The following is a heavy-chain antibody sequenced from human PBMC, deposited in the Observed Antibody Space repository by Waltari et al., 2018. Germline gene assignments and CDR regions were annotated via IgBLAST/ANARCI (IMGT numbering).Heavy chain of an antibody. CDR1: GASISDSRYF. D-gene: IGHD2-2*01. V-gene: IGHV4-39*01. J-gene: IGHJ3*01. Sequence: QLQLQESGPGLVKPSETLSLTCTVSGASISDSRYFWGWVRPPPGKGLDWLGNIYYSGSTYYNPSLTSRVTMSVDTSKSQFSLNLKSVTAADTAVYFCARHQRNIVVVPAAMSGDIFDVWGQGTVITVSS. CDR2: IYYSGST. CDR3: ARHQRNIVVVPAAMSGDIFDV.